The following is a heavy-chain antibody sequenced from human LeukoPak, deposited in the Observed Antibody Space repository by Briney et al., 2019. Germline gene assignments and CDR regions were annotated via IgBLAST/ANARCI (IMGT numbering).Heavy chain of an antibody. Sequence: GGSLRLSCTASGFPVSSNYMTWVRQAPGKGLEWVSVIYTGGNTDHADSVQGRFTLSRDNSKNTLYLHMNSLRVEDTAVYYCARGRPPYYFDYWGQGTLVTVSS. CDR1: GFPVSSNY. V-gene: IGHV3-53*01. CDR3: ARGRPPYYFDY. CDR2: IYTGGNT. J-gene: IGHJ4*02.